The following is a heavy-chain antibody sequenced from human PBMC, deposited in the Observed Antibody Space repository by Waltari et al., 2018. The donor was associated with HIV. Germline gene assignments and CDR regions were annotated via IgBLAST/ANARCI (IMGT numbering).Heavy chain of an antibody. J-gene: IGHJ5*02. CDR2: ISVYNGKT. D-gene: IGHD3-9*01. V-gene: IGHV1-18*01. CDR1: AYLFNSTDV. CDR3: ARDRADDILTGPLGP. Sequence: HVQLVQSGAEVKKPGASVKVSCKASAYLFNSTDVMSWVRQAPGQGLEWMGCISVYNGKTNYAQKLQGRITMTTDTSTRTTYMELRSLRSDDTAVYYCARDRADDILTGPLGPWGQGTLVTVSS.